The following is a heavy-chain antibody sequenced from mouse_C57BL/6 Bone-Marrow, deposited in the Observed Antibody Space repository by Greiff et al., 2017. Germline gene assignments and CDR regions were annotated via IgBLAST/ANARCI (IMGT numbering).Heavy chain of an antibody. CDR3: ARGGQTAQYYFDY. J-gene: IGHJ2*01. CDR2: INPYNGGT. Sequence: EVQLQQSGPVLVKPGASVKMSCKASGYTFTDYYMNWVKQSHGKSLEWIGVINPYNGGTSYNQKFKGKATLTVDKSSSTADMELNSLTSEDSAVYYCARGGQTAQYYFDYWGQGTTLTVSS. V-gene: IGHV1-19*01. CDR1: GYTFTDYY. D-gene: IGHD3-2*02.